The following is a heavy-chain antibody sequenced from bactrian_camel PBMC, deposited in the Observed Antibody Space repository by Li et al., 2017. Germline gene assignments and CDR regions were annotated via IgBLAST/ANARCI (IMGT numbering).Heavy chain of an antibody. Sequence: VQLVESGGGSVQAGGSLRLSCVASTSTDDAFDRSTRCMAWFRQAPGKALAWISGINSGGGIPSYSESVKGRFTISRDNVRNTLYLQMNSLKTEDTAVYYCATGLPTRGPNGGSWIYRPGTRGQGTQVTVS. D-gene: IGHD2*01. V-gene: IGHV3S42*01. J-gene: IGHJ4*01. CDR2: INSGGGIP. CDR1: TSTDDAFDRSTRC. CDR3: ATGLPTRGPNGGSWIYRPGT.